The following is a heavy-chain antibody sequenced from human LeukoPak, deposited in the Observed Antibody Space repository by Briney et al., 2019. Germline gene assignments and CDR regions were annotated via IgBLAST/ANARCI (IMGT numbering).Heavy chain of an antibody. V-gene: IGHV1-2*02. CDR3: ARHIPKPTMVKRGSYYYMDF. Sequence: ASVKVSCKASGYTFTCYYMHWVRQAPGRGLEWMGWINPNSGGTNYAQKFRGRFIMTSDTSISTAYLQRSSLEASDTAMYYCARHIPKPTMVKRGSYYYMDFWGKGTTVTVSS. CDR2: INPNSGGT. J-gene: IGHJ6*03. D-gene: IGHD4-23*01. CDR1: GYTFTCYY.